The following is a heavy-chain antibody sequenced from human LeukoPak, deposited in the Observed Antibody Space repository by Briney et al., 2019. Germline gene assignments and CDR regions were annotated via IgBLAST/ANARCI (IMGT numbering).Heavy chain of an antibody. CDR3: ARGCGYSGYDCFDY. CDR2: IYSGGST. Sequence: GGSLRLSCAASGFTVSSNYMSWVRQAPGKGLEWVSVIYSGGSTYYADSVKGRFTISRDNSKNTLYLQMNSLRADDTAVYYCARGCGYSGYDCFDYWGQGTLVTVSS. CDR1: GFTVSSNY. J-gene: IGHJ4*02. D-gene: IGHD5-12*01. V-gene: IGHV3-53*01.